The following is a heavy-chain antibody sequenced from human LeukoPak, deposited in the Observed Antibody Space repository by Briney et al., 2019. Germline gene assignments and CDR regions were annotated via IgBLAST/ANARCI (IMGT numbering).Heavy chain of an antibody. D-gene: IGHD3-10*01. CDR3: AKGAPGEVHYMDV. V-gene: IGHV3-43D*03. Sequence: GGSLRLSCAASGFTFDDYAMHWVRQAPGKGLEWVSLISWDGGSTYYADSVKGRFTISRDNSKNSLYLQMNSLRAEDTALYYCAKGAPGEVHYMDVRGKGTTVTVSS. CDR2: ISWDGGST. CDR1: GFTFDDYA. J-gene: IGHJ6*03.